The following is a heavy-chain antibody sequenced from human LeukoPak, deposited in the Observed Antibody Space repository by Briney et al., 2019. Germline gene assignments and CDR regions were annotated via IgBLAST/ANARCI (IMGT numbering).Heavy chain of an antibody. Sequence: GGSLRLSCAASGFTFSSYSMNWVRQAPGKGLEWVSYISSSSSTIYYADSVKGRFTISRDNAKNSLYLQMNSLRAEDTAVYYCAREVVTNYYYYYMDVWGKGTTVTVSS. CDR3: AREVVTNYYYYYMDV. J-gene: IGHJ6*03. CDR2: ISSSSSTI. CDR1: GFTFSSYS. D-gene: IGHD4-23*01. V-gene: IGHV3-48*01.